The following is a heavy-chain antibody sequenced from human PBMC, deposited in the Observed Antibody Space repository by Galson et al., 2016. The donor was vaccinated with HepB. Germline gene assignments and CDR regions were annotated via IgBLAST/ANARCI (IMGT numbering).Heavy chain of an antibody. J-gene: IGHJ6*02. CDR1: GFSSSSHG. CDR2: IKEGGRDRDK. CDR3: ARNRLGGAAQLLSAGLDV. D-gene: IGHD4-23*01. V-gene: IGHV3-7*03. Sequence: SLRLSCAGSGFSSSSHGMAWVRQAPGKGLEWVANIKEGGRDRDKYYVDSVSGRFSIASDEAENSLSLRMDSLRTEDTAVYYCARNRLGGAAQLLSAGLDVWGQGTMVTVSS.